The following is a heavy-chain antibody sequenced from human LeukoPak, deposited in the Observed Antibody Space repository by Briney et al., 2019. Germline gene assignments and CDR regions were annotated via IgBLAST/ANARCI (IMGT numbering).Heavy chain of an antibody. CDR1: GYSFTSYW. CDR2: IYPGDSDT. Sequence: KLGESLQISCKGSGYSFTSYWIGWVRQLPGKGLEWMGIIYPGDSDTRYSPSFQGQVTISADKSISTAYLQWSSLKASDTAMYYCARLWGPGRLWFGELLRWFDPWGQGTLVTVSS. J-gene: IGHJ5*02. CDR3: ARLWGPGRLWFGELLRWFDP. D-gene: IGHD3-10*01. V-gene: IGHV5-51*01.